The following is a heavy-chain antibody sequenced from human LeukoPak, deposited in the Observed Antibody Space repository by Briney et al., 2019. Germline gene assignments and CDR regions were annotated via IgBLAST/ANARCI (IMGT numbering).Heavy chain of an antibody. CDR2: INHSGST. Sequence: SETLSLTCAVYGGSFSGYYWSWIRQPPGKGLEWIGEINHSGSTNYNPSLKSRVTISVDTSKNQFSLKLSYVTAADTAVYYCARGRRAYSSSSNWFDPWGQGTLVTVSS. CDR3: ARGRRAYSSSSNWFDP. J-gene: IGHJ5*02. CDR1: GGSFSGYY. V-gene: IGHV4-34*01. D-gene: IGHD6-6*01.